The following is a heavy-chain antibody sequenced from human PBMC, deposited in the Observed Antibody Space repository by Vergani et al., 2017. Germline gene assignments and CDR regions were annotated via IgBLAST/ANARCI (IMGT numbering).Heavy chain of an antibody. V-gene: IGHV3-21*02. CDR2: ISGRSSYV. J-gene: IGHJ3*02. CDR1: GFIFSDYN. Sequence: EVQVVQSGGGLVKPGGSLRLSCETSGFIFSDYNLNWVRQAPGSGLEWVASISGRSSYVNYAVSVKGRVTISRDNAKNSLFLQMNSLRAEDTAVYYCVRDQVTMLRGSDALDIGGQGTMGTVSS. D-gene: IGHD3-10*01. CDR3: VRDQVTMLRGSDALDI.